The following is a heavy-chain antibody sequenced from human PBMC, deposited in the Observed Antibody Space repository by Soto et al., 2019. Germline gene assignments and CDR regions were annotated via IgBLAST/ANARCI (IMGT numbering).Heavy chain of an antibody. CDR2: IYPGDSDT. D-gene: IGHD3-3*01. CDR1: GYSFTSYW. Sequence: GESLKISCKGSGYSFTSYWIGWVRQMPGKGLEWMGIIYPGDSDTRYSPSFQGQVTISADRSISTAYLQWSSLKASDTAMYYCARQPSYYDFWSGYYNPTPNYYYYGMDVWGQGTTVTVSS. V-gene: IGHV5-51*01. J-gene: IGHJ6*02. CDR3: ARQPSYYDFWSGYYNPTPNYYYYGMDV.